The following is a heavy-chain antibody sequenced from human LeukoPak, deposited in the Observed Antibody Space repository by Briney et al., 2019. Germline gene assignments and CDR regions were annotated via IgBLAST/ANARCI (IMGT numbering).Heavy chain of an antibody. CDR1: GFTFSSYW. D-gene: IGHD2-2*01. CDR2: INSDGSST. J-gene: IGHJ4*02. V-gene: IGHV3-74*01. Sequence: GGSLRLSCAASGFTFSSYWMHWVRQAPGKGLVWVSRINSDGSSTSYADSVKGRFTISRDNAKNSLYLQMNSLRAEDTAMYYCARDTGVSSTNSIDYWGQGTLVTVSS. CDR3: ARDTGVSSTNSIDY.